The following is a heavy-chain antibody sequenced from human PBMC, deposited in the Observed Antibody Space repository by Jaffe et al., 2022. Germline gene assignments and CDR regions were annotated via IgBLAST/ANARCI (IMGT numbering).Heavy chain of an antibody. CDR3: ARSRVAARHETYYFDY. CDR2: IKQDGSEK. D-gene: IGHD6-13*01. V-gene: IGHV3-7*01. J-gene: IGHJ4*02. CDR1: GFTFSSYW. Sequence: EVQLVESGGGLVQPGGSLRLSCAASGFTFSSYWMSWVRQAPGKGLEWVANIKQDGSEKYYVDSVKGRFTISRDNAKNSLYLQMNSLRAEDTAVYYCARSRVAARHETYYFDYWGQGTLVTVSS.